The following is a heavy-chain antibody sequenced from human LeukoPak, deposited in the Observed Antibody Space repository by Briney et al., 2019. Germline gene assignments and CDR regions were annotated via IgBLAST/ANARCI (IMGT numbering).Heavy chain of an antibody. J-gene: IGHJ4*02. CDR2: IIPILGIT. Sequence: ASVKVSCRASGGTFSSYAISWVRQAPGQGLEWMGRIIPILGITNYAQKFQGRVTITADKSTSTAYMELSSLRSEDTAVYYCARGGSWYDYWGQGTLVTVSS. D-gene: IGHD6-13*01. CDR1: GGTFSSYA. V-gene: IGHV1-69*04. CDR3: ARGGSWYDY.